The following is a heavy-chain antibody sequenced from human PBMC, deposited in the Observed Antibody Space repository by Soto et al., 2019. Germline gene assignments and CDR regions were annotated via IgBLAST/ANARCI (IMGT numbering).Heavy chain of an antibody. Sequence: QVQLQESGPGLVKPSGTLSLTCAVSGVSISSHDWWTWVRQPPGKGLEWIGESHQNGDTNYNSSLGSRVTRSVDKSKNHFSLKLTSLTVADTAVYYCATKDSSRFYWGQGTLVTVSS. J-gene: IGHJ4*02. V-gene: IGHV4-4*02. D-gene: IGHD6-13*01. CDR1: GVSISSHDW. CDR3: ATKDSSRFY. CDR2: SHQNGDT.